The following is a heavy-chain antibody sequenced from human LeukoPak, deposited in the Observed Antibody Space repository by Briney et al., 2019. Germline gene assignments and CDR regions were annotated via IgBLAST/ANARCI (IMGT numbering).Heavy chain of an antibody. CDR1: GFSFSDHS. CDR2: ISSTGITT. Sequence: GGSLRLSCAASGFSFSDHSMNWVRQAPGKGLEWVSYISSTGITTQFADSVKGRFTISRDNAKNSLYLQMNRLRDEDTAMYYCARGLTSVPTRWGQGTLVTVSS. V-gene: IGHV3-48*02. J-gene: IGHJ4*02. D-gene: IGHD4-17*01. CDR3: ARGLTSVPTR.